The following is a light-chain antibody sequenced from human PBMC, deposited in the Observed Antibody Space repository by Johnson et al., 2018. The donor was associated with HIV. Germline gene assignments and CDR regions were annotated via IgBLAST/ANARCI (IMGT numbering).Light chain of an antibody. CDR2: ENN. CDR1: SSNIGNNY. Sequence: QSVLTQPPSVSAAPGQKVTISCSGSSSNIGNNYVSWYQQLPGTAPKLLIYENNKRPSGIPDRFSGSKSGTSATLGITGLQTGDEADYYCGTWDSSLSAAVFGTGTKGTRL. V-gene: IGLV1-51*02. J-gene: IGLJ1*01. CDR3: GTWDSSLSAAV.